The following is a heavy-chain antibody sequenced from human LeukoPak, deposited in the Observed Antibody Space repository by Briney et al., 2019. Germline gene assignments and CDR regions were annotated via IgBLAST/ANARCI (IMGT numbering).Heavy chain of an antibody. CDR1: GYTFTSYD. Sequence: GASVKVSCKASGYTFTSYDINWVRQATGQGLEWMGWMNPNSGNTGYAQKLQGRVTMTTDTSTSTAYMELRSLRSDDTAVYYCARDLHVLRYFDWLLRSNDAFDIWGQGTMVTVSS. CDR3: ARDLHVLRYFDWLLRSNDAFDI. CDR2: MNPNSGNT. J-gene: IGHJ3*02. V-gene: IGHV1-8*02. D-gene: IGHD3-9*01.